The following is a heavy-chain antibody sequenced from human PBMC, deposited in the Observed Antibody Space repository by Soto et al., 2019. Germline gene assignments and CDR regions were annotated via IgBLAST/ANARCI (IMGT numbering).Heavy chain of an antibody. Sequence: SETLSLTCTVSGGSISSYYWSWIRQPPGKGLEWIGYIYYSGSTNYNPSLKSRVTISVDTSKNQFSLKLSSVTAADTAVYYCARGVGYCSSTSCSWGYYYYMDVWGKGTTVTVSS. D-gene: IGHD2-2*01. CDR3: ARGVGYCSSTSCSWGYYYYMDV. CDR2: IYYSGST. V-gene: IGHV4-59*01. J-gene: IGHJ6*03. CDR1: GGSISSYY.